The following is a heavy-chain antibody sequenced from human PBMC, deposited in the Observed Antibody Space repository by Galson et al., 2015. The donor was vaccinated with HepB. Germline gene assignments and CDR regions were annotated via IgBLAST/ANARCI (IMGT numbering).Heavy chain of an antibody. CDR3: ARCKGRLAADGTDYYVMDV. CDR1: GDSISNIFHS. J-gene: IGHJ6*04. Sequence: ETLSLTCTVSGDSISNIFHSWGWIRQPPGQGLEWIGSIYYDGYTCSNPSLKSRVVMSTDTSKNQFSLRLSSVTAADTAVYYCARCKGRLAADGTDYYVMDVWGKGTTVTVSS. V-gene: IGHV4-39*07. CDR2: IYYDGYT. D-gene: IGHD6-13*01.